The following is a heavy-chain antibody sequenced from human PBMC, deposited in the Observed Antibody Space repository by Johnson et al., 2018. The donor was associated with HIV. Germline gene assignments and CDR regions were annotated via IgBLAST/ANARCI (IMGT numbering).Heavy chain of an antibody. Sequence: QVQLVESGGGVVQPGRSLRLSCAASGFTFSSYGMHWVRQAPGKGLEWVSVIYSGGSTYYADSVKDRVTISRDNSKNTLYVEMNSLRVEDTALYYCARDRCSSTTCLDAFDIWGQGTMVTVSS. D-gene: IGHD2-2*01. J-gene: IGHJ3*02. V-gene: IGHV3-NL1*01. CDR3: ARDRCSSTTCLDAFDI. CDR2: IYSGGST. CDR1: GFTFSSYG.